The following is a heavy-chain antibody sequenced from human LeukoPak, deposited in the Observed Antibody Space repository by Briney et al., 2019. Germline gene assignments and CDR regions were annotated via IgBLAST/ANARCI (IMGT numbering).Heavy chain of an antibody. J-gene: IGHJ4*02. CDR3: VKGGYDFVEVSYFDF. CDR2: IIASSGST. D-gene: IGHD5-12*01. Sequence: QPGGSLRLSCAASGFSFNNYAMGWVRQAPGKGLEWVSIIIASSGSTFYADSVKGRFTISRDNSKNTLYLQMNSRRVDDTAGCYCVKGGYDFVEVSYFDFWGQGTLVTVSS. CDR1: GFSFNNYA. V-gene: IGHV3-23*01.